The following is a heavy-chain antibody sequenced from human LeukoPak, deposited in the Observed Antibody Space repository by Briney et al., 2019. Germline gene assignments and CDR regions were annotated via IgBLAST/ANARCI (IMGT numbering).Heavy chain of an antibody. D-gene: IGHD2/OR15-2a*01. Sequence: PSETLSLTCTVSGGSISSSCYYWGWIRHPPGKGLEWFGSIYYSGSARTYYNPSLKSRVTISVDTSKNQLPLKLSSVTAADTAVYYCARQIIDPLYYYSGMDVWGQGTTVTVSS. CDR1: GGSISSSCYY. CDR2: IYYSGSART. CDR3: ARQIIDPLYYYSGMDV. J-gene: IGHJ6*02. V-gene: IGHV4-39*01.